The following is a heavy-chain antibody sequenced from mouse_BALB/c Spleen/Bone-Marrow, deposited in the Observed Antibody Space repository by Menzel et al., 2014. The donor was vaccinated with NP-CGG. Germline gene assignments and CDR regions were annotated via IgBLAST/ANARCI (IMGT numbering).Heavy chain of an antibody. CDR3: VRGNYGNYVDYFDF. V-gene: IGHV5-6-3*01. CDR2: INSNGGST. CDR1: GFTFSSYG. Sequence: EVNVVESGGGLVQPGGSLKLSCAASGFTFSSYGMSWVRQTPDKRLELVATINSNGGSTYYPDSVKGRFTISGDTAKNTLYLQMSSLKSEETAMYYCVRGNYGNYVDYFDFWGQGTTLTVSS. D-gene: IGHD2-1*01. J-gene: IGHJ2*01.